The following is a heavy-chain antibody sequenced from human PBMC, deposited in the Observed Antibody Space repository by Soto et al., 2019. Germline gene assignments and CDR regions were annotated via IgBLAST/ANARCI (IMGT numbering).Heavy chain of an antibody. CDR1: GFTFSSYA. V-gene: IGHV3-30-3*01. CDR2: ISYDGSNK. CDR3: ARNRYCSSTSCQTSGFDY. D-gene: IGHD2-2*01. Sequence: GGSVRLSCAASGFTFSSYAMHWVRQAPGKGLEWMAVISYDGSNKYYADSVKGRFTISRDNSKNTLYLQMNSLRAEDTAVYYCARNRYCSSTSCQTSGFDYWGQGTLVTVSS. J-gene: IGHJ4*02.